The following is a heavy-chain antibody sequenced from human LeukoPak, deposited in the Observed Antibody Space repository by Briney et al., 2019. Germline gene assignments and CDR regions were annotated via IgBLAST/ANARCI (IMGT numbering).Heavy chain of an antibody. Sequence: ETLSLTCAVYGGSFSGYYWSWIRQPPGKGLEWIGEINHSGSTNYNPSLKSRVTISVDTSKNQFSLKLSSVTAADTAVYYCARGVVSGWTDFDYWGQGTLVTVSP. CDR1: GGSFSGYY. J-gene: IGHJ4*02. CDR3: ARGVVSGWTDFDY. V-gene: IGHV4-34*01. D-gene: IGHD6-19*01. CDR2: INHSGST.